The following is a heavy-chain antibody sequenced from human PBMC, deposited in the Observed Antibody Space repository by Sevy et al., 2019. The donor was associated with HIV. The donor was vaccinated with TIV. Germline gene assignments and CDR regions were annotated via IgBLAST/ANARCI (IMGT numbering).Heavy chain of an antibody. D-gene: IGHD2-15*01. CDR1: GFTFNSYA. Sequence: GGSLRLSCAASGFTFNSYAMNWVRQAPGKGLEWVTGVTGSGAKTFYADSVKGRFTISRDNSKNTVYLQMNSLRADDTAVYYCAKEVSGGSRGSFDYWGQGTLVTVSS. J-gene: IGHJ4*02. V-gene: IGHV3-23*01. CDR3: AKEVSGGSRGSFDY. CDR2: VTGSGAKT.